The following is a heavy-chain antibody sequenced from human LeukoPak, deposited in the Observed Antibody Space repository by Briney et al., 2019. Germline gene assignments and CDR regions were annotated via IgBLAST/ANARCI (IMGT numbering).Heavy chain of an antibody. J-gene: IGHJ3*01. V-gene: IGHV3-7*01. CDR2: IRQDGGEK. CDR3: ASRIAAAVTLGAFDV. D-gene: IGHD6-13*01. CDR1: GFTFTSFW. Sequence: GGSLRLSCAVSGFTFTSFWMNWVRQAPGKGPEWVASIRQDGGEKYYVDSVEGRFTISRDNDKNSLFLHMSSLRAEDTAVYYCASRIAAAVTLGAFDVWGQGTMVTVSS.